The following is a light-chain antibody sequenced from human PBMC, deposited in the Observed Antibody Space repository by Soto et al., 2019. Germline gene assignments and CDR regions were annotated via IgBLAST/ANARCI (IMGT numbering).Light chain of an antibody. CDR3: MQALQTPFT. V-gene: IGKV2-28*01. CDR2: LGS. CDR1: QSLLLSNGYNY. Sequence: DIVMTQSPLSLPVTPGEPASISSSPSQSLLLSNGYNYLDWYLQKPGQSPHLLIYLGSNRASGVPDRFSGSGSGTDFTLKINRVEAEDVGVYYCMQALQTPFTFGPGTKVDIK. J-gene: IGKJ3*01.